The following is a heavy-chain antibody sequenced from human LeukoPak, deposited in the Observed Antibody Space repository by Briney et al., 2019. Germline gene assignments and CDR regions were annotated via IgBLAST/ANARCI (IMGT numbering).Heavy chain of an antibody. CDR1: GYTFTRHY. V-gene: IGHV1-46*01. CDR3: ARDHYFWSGYYTSPYYMDV. CDR2: INPGGSWT. Sequence: ASVKVSCKASGYTFTRHYMHWVRQAPGQGLEWMGVINPGGSWTSYAQKFQGRVTMTRDMSTSTDYMELSSLKAEDTAVYYCARDHYFWSGYYTSPYYMDVWGKGTTVTVSS. D-gene: IGHD3-3*01. J-gene: IGHJ6*03.